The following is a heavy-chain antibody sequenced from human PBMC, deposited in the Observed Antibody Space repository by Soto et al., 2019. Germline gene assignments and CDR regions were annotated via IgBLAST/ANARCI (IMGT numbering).Heavy chain of an antibody. CDR2: IWYDGSNK. Sequence: GGSLRLSCAASGFTFSSYGMHWVRQAPGKGLEWVAVIWYDGSNKYYADSVKGRFTISRDNSKNTLYLQMNSLRAEDTAVYYCARDERLVHPHHSYYYYYYMDVWGKGTTVTVSS. D-gene: IGHD6-13*01. J-gene: IGHJ6*03. CDR3: ARDERLVHPHHSYYYYYYMDV. V-gene: IGHV3-33*01. CDR1: GFTFSSYG.